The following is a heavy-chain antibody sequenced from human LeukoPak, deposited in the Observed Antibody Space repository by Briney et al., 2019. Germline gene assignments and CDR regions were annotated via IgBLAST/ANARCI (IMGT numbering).Heavy chain of an antibody. V-gene: IGHV4-34*01. J-gene: IGHJ4*02. CDR1: GGXFSGYY. CDR2: INHSGST. CDR3: ARDYDGKFDY. D-gene: IGHD4-23*01. Sequence: SETLSLTCAVYGGXFSGYYCSWIRQPPGKGLEWIGEINHSGSTNYNPSVKSRVNISVDPSKNQFSLNLSSVTAADTAVYYCARDYDGKFDYWGQGTLVTVSS.